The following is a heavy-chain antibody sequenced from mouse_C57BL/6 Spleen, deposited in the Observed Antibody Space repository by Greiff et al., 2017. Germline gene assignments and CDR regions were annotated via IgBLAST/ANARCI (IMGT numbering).Heavy chain of an antibody. CDR2: INPNNGGT. CDR1: GYTFTDYN. J-gene: IGHJ2*01. Sequence: EVHLVESGPELVKPGASVKMSCKASGYTFTDYNMHWVKQSHGKSLEWIGYINPNNGGTSYNQKFKGKATLTVNKSSSTAYMELRSLTSEDSAVXYCARAYYGSSYGYFDYWGQGTTLTVSS. D-gene: IGHD1-1*01. CDR3: ARAYYGSSYGYFDY. V-gene: IGHV1-22*01.